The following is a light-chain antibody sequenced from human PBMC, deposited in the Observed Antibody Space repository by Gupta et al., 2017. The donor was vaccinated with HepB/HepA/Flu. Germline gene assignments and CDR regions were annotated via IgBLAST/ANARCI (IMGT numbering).Light chain of an antibody. CDR3: QQSSSTSLT. CDR1: QSIYNY. V-gene: IGKV1-39*01. Sequence: DIHMTQSPSSLSAFVGARGTITCRASQSIYNYLNWYQQKPGKAPKVLIYGAFNLQSGVPSRFSGSGSGTDFTLTISSLQPEDFATYYCQQSSSTSLTFGQGTRLEI. CDR2: GAF. J-gene: IGKJ5*01.